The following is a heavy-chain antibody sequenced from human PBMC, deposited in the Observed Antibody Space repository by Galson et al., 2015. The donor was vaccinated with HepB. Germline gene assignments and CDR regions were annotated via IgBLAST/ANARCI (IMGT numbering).Heavy chain of an antibody. CDR3: ARVTRGQAVFRYYYYMDV. D-gene: IGHD3-16*02. Sequence: SVKVSCKASGYTFNNYGISWVRQAPGQGLEWMGWISAYNGNRDYAQRLQGRVTMTTDTSTGTAYMELRSLRSDDTAVYYCARVTRGQAVFRYYYYMDVWGKGTTVTVSS. J-gene: IGHJ6*03. CDR2: ISAYNGNR. CDR1: GYTFNNYG. V-gene: IGHV1-18*01.